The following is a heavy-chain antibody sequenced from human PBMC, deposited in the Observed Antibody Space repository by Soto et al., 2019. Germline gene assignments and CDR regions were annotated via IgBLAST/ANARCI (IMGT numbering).Heavy chain of an antibody. V-gene: IGHV3-21*01. CDR2: ISSSSSYI. CDR1: GFTFSSYS. CDR3: ARDRAPGGFIYGGYNWFDP. J-gene: IGHJ5*02. D-gene: IGHD4-17*01. Sequence: EVQLVESGGGLVKPGGSLRLSCAASGFTFSSYSMNWVRQAPGKGLEWVSSISSSSSYIYYADSVKGRFTISRDNAKNSLYLQMNSLRAEDTAVYYCARDRAPGGFIYGGYNWFDPWGQGTLVTVSS.